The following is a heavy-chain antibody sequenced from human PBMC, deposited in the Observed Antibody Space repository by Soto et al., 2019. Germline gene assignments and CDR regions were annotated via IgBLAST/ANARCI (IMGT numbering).Heavy chain of an antibody. J-gene: IGHJ4*02. D-gene: IGHD3-9*01. V-gene: IGHV2-5*02. Sequence: QITLKESGPTLVRPTQTLTLTCAFSGFSLSTSGVGVGWIRQPPGKALEGLAVIYWDDSKHYSPSLRSRLTITTDTSKNQVVLTMTNMDPMDTGTYYFAHKGPEDWPLDYWGQGTLVTVSS. CDR3: AHKGPEDWPLDY. CDR1: GFSLSTSGVG. CDR2: IYWDDSK.